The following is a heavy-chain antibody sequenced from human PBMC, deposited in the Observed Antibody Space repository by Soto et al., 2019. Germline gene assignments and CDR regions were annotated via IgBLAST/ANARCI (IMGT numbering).Heavy chain of an antibody. CDR1: GFTFSTYG. J-gene: IGHJ6*02. V-gene: IGHV3-33*01. CDR2: IWDDGSNN. Sequence: QVQLVESGGGVVQPGRSLRLSCAASGFTFSTYGMHWVLQAPGKGLEWVAVIWDDGSNNDYADSVKGRFTISRDNSKNPLYLQMNSLRAEDRAVYYGARDPVAASGTPHSLWYGMDVWGQGTTVIVSS. CDR3: ARDPVAASGTPHSLWYGMDV. D-gene: IGHD6-13*01.